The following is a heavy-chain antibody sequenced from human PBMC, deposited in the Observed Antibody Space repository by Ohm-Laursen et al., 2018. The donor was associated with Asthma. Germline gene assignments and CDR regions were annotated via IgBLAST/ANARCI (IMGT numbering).Heavy chain of an antibody. D-gene: IGHD2-2*01. CDR2: IYYSGST. CDR1: GGSVSSGSYY. V-gene: IGHV4-61*01. J-gene: IGHJ6*02. Sequence: GTLSLTCTVSGGSVSSGSYYWSWIRQPPGKGLEWIGYIYYSGSTNYNPSLKSRVTISVDTSKNQFSLKLSSVTAADTAVYYCARDMGVVVPAATPYYYYYGMDVWGQGTTVTVSS. CDR3: ARDMGVVVPAATPYYYYYGMDV.